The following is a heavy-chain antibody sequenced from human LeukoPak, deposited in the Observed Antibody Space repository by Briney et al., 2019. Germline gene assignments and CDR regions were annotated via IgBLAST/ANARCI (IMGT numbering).Heavy chain of an antibody. V-gene: IGHV3-23*01. CDR3: AKGLERESRLDS. Sequence: GGSLRLSCAASGFTFSSYGMSWVRQAPGKGLEWVSAISGSGGSTHYADSVKGRFTISRDNSKNTLYLQMNSLRAEDTALYYCAKGLERESRLDSWGQGTLVTVSS. J-gene: IGHJ4*02. CDR2: ISGSGGST. CDR1: GFTFSSYG. D-gene: IGHD1-1*01.